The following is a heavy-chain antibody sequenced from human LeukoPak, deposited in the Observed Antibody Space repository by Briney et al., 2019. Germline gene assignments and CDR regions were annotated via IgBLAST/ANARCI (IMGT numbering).Heavy chain of an antibody. CDR1: GGTFSSYA. CDR2: INPSGGST. V-gene: IGHV1-46*01. J-gene: IGHJ3*02. D-gene: IGHD6-19*01. CDR3: ARRRYSSGWYKGAFDI. Sequence: WASVKVSCKASGGTFSSYAISWVRQAPGQGLEWMGIINPSGGSTSYAQKFQGRVTMTRDMSTSTVYMELSSLRSEDTAVYYCARRRYSSGWYKGAFDIWGQGTMVTVSS.